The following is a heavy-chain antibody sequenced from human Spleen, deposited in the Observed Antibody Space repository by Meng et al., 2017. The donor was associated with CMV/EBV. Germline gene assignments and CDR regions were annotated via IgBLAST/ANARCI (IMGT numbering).Heavy chain of an antibody. CDR2: MNIDGSGT. CDR3: ARDYCSSTSCGIYGMDV. CDR1: GFTFSSYW. D-gene: IGHD2-2*01. J-gene: IGHJ6*02. Sequence: LSLTCAVSGFTFSSYWMHWVRQAPGKGLVWVSRMNIDGSGTDYADSVKGRFSISRDNAKNTLYLQMNSLRGEDTAVYYCARDYCSSTSCGIYGMDVWGQGTTVTVSS. V-gene: IGHV3-74*01.